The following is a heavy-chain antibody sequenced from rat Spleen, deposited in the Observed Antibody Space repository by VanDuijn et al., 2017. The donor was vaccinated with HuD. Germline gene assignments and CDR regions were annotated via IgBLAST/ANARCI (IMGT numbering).Heavy chain of an antibody. CDR2: LTNTGGST. CDR1: GFTFSNYG. J-gene: IGHJ2*01. V-gene: IGHV5-29*01. D-gene: IGHD3-6*01. CDR3: TKNWDY. Sequence: EVQLVESGGGLVQPGRSLKLSCAVSGFTFSNYGMAWVRQAPTKGLEWVASLTNTGGSTYYPDSVKGRFTISRDNAKSTLYLQMTSLRSEDTAIYYCTKNWDYWGQGVMVTVSS.